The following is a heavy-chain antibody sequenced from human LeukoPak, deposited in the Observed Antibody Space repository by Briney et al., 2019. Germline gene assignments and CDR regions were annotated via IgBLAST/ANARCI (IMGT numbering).Heavy chain of an antibody. V-gene: IGHV3-53*01. J-gene: IGHJ4*02. CDR1: GFTVSSNY. CDR2: IYSGGNT. D-gene: IGHD4-17*01. CDR3: ASPDYGDYVSY. Sequence: GGSLRLSCAASGFTVSSNYMSWVRQAPGKGLEWVSVIYSGGNTYYADSVKGRFTISRDNSKNTLYLQMNSLRAEDTAVYYCASPDYGDYVSYWGQGTLVTVSS.